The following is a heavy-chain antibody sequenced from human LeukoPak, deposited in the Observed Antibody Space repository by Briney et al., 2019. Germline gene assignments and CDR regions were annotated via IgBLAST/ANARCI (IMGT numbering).Heavy chain of an antibody. CDR1: GFTFSSYA. CDR3: ARRCEGVDSCYMYYLDC. J-gene: IGHJ4*02. D-gene: IGHD2-15*01. V-gene: IGHV3-23*01. CDR2: ISSSGGST. Sequence: GGSLRLSCAASGFTFSSYAMSWVRQGPGKGLEWVSYISSSGGSTYYADSVKGRFTISRDNAKNSLYLQMNSLRDEDTAMYYCARRCEGVDSCYMYYLDCWGQGTLVTVSS.